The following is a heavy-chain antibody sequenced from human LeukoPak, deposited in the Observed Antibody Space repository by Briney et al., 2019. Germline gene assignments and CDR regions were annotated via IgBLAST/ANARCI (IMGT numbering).Heavy chain of an antibody. Sequence: GRSLRLSCAASGFTFSSYDIHWVRQAPGKGLEWVALISFDGTTKYYADSVKGRFTISRDNSKNTLYLQMDSLRAEDTAVYYCARDPGVRWLVGFDYWGQGTLVTVSS. V-gene: IGHV3-30*03. CDR2: ISFDGTTK. CDR1: GFTFSSYD. CDR3: ARDPGVRWLVGFDY. D-gene: IGHD6-19*01. J-gene: IGHJ4*02.